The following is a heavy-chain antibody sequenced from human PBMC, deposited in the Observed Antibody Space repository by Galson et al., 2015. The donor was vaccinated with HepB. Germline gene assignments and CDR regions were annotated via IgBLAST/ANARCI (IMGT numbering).Heavy chain of an antibody. Sequence: SVKVSCKASGGTFSSYAISWVRQAPGQGLEWMGGIIPIFGTANYAQKFQGRVTITADKSTSTAYMELSSLRSEDTAVYYCAGERYNWNDWDYFDYWGQGTLVTVSS. CDR3: AGERYNWNDWDYFDY. V-gene: IGHV1-69*06. CDR1: GGTFSSYA. CDR2: IIPIFGTA. J-gene: IGHJ4*02. D-gene: IGHD1-1*01.